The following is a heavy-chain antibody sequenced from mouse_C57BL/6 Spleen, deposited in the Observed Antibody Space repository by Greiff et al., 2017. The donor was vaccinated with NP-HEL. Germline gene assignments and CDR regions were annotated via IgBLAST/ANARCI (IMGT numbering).Heavy chain of an antibody. CDR1: GYTFTDYY. J-gene: IGHJ3*01. D-gene: IGHD3-2*02. CDR2: IYPGSGNP. V-gene: IGHV1-76*01. Sequence: QVQLQQSGAELVRPGASVKLSCKASGYTFTDYYINWVKQRPGQGLEWIARIYPGSGNPYSTEKFKGKATLTAEKSSSTAYMQLSSLTSEDSAVYFCARGASSGYGWFAYWGQGTLVTVSA. CDR3: ARGASSGYGWFAY.